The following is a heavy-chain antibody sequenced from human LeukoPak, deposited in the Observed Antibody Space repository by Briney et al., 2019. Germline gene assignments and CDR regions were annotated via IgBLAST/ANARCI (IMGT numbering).Heavy chain of an antibody. J-gene: IGHJ4*02. Sequence: GGSLRLSCAASGVTFSSYGMHWVRQAPGKGLEWVAVISYDGSNKYYADSVKGRFTISRDNSKNTLYLQMNSLRAEDTAVYYCAKSLYSSSCDYWGQGTLVTVSS. CDR3: AKSLYSSSCDY. CDR2: ISYDGSNK. D-gene: IGHD6-13*01. V-gene: IGHV3-30*18. CDR1: GVTFSSYG.